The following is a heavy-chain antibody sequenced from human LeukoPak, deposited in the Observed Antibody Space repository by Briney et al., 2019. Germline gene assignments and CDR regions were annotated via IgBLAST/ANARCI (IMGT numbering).Heavy chain of an antibody. CDR2: IKQDGSEK. Sequence: PGGSLRLSCVASGFTFSDYYMSWVRQPPGKGLEWVANIKQDGSEKYYVDSVKGRFTISRDNAKNSLFLQMNSLRAEDTAVYYCARVEAGSSGPNNWFDPWGQGTLVTVSS. CDR3: ARVEAGSSGPNNWFDP. D-gene: IGHD6-19*01. CDR1: GFTFSDYY. V-gene: IGHV3-7*01. J-gene: IGHJ5*02.